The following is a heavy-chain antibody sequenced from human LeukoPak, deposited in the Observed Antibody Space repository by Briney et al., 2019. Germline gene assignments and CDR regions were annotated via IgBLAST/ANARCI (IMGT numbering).Heavy chain of an antibody. CDR3: AGGYGSGSYYNVGAFDI. V-gene: IGHV1-2*02. CDR2: INPNSGGT. Sequence: ASVKVSCKASGYTFTDFGISWVRQAPGQGLEWMGWINPNSGGTNYAQKFQGRVTMTRDTSISTAYMELSRLRSDDTAVYYCAGGYGSGSYYNVGAFDIWGQGTMVTVSS. J-gene: IGHJ3*02. D-gene: IGHD3-10*01. CDR1: GYTFTDFG.